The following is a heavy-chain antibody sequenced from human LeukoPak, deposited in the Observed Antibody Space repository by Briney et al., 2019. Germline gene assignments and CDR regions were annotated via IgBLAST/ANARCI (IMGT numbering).Heavy chain of an antibody. V-gene: IGHV1-2*02. Sequence: ASVKLSCKASGYAFTAYYVHWVRQAPGQGLEWMGWINPDTGSIKYAQKFQGRVTMTRDTSISTAYMDLSRLRSDDTAVYYCARVERPDAFEIWGRGTLVTVSS. CDR1: GYAFTAYY. CDR2: INPDTGSI. CDR3: ARVERPDAFEI. J-gene: IGHJ3*02. D-gene: IGHD1-1*01.